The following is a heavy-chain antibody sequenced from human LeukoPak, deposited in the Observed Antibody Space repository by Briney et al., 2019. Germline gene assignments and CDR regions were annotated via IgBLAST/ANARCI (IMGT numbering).Heavy chain of an antibody. CDR2: ISHNADTI. CDR3: AKAVHLDS. Sequence: GGSLRLSCAGTGLIFGRYYMSWIGQGPGKGLEWIAYISHNADTIYYADSVKGRFTISRDNDKNSLFLEMENLRADDTAVYYCAKAVHLDSWGQGTLVTVSS. CDR1: GLIFGRYY. J-gene: IGHJ4*02. V-gene: IGHV3-11*04.